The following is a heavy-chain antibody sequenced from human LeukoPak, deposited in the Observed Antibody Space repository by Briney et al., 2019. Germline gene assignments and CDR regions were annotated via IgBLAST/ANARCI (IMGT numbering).Heavy chain of an antibody. V-gene: IGHV3-23*01. Sequence: PGGSLRLSCAKSGFSFSNAWMNWVRQAPGKGLEWVSALSGSGGSAYYADSVKGRFTISRDNSKNTLYLQMNSLRAEDTAVYYCAKGRYDSSGFNWAAWGQGTLVTVSS. CDR1: GFSFSNAW. CDR3: AKGRYDSSGFNWAA. CDR2: LSGSGGSA. J-gene: IGHJ4*02. D-gene: IGHD3-22*01.